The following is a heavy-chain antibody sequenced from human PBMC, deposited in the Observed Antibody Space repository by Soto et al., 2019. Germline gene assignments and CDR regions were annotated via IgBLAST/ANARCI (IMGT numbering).Heavy chain of an antibody. Sequence: PGGSLRLSCTASGFTFCDYAMSWFRQAPAKGLEWVGFIRSKAYGGTIEYAASVKGRFTISRDDSKSIAYLQMNSLKTEDTAVYYCTRRKWFDYWGQGTLVTVSS. V-gene: IGHV3-49*03. J-gene: IGHJ5*01. CDR3: TRRKWFDY. CDR1: GFTFCDYA. CDR2: IRSKAYGGTI.